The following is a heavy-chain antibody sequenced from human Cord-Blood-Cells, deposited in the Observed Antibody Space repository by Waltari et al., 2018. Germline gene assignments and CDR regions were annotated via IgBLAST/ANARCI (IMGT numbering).Heavy chain of an antibody. CDR1: GGSISSSSYY. CDR2: MYYSWST. D-gene: IGHD6-13*01. CDR3: ARQDSSSWYDY. Sequence: QLQLQESGPGLVKPSETLFLTCTVSGGSISSSSYYWGWIRQPPGKGLEWIGSMYYSWSTYYNPALTRRVTISVDTSKNQFSLKRSSVTAADTAVYYCARQDSSSWYDYWGQGTLVTVSS. V-gene: IGHV4-39*01. J-gene: IGHJ4*02.